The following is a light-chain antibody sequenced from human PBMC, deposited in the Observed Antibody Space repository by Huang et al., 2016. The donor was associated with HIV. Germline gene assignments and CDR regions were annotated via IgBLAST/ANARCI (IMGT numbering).Light chain of an antibody. CDR2: AAS. Sequence: DIQMTQSPSSLSASVRNRVTITCRASQAIAKSLAWYQQKPGKAPKLLLYAASRLESGVPSRFSGSGSGTDYTLTISSLQPEDFATYYCKQYHSTPYTFGQGTKLEIK. V-gene: IGKV1-NL1*01. CDR3: KQYHSTPYT. CDR1: QAIAKS. J-gene: IGKJ2*01.